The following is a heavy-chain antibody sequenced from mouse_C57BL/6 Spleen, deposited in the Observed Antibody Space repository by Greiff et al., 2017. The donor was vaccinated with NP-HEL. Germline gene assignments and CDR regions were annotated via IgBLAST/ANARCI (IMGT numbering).Heavy chain of an antibody. V-gene: IGHV1-52*01. CDR3: ASEGPRGKGSSYVGFAY. D-gene: IGHD1-1*01. J-gene: IGHJ3*01. CDR2: IDPSDSET. CDR1: GYTFTSYW. Sequence: QVQLQQPGAELVRPGSSVKLSCKASGYTFTSYWMHWVKQRPIQGLEWIGNIDPSDSETHYNQKFKDKATLTVDKSSSTAYMQLSSLTSEDSAVYYWASEGPRGKGSSYVGFAYWGQGTLVTVAA.